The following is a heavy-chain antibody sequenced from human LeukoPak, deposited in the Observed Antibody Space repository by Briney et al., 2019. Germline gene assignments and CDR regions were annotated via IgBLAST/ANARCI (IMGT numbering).Heavy chain of an antibody. Sequence: PSGTLSLTCAVSGASISSSNWWSWVRQPPGKGLEWIGEIYHSGSTNYNPSLNPSLKSRVTISVDKSKNQFSLKLNSVTAADTAVYYCAISSNYYITPHWYFDLWGRGTLVTVSS. CDR1: GASISSSNW. D-gene: IGHD3-9*01. CDR2: IYHSGST. V-gene: IGHV4-4*02. CDR3: AISSNYYITPHWYFDL. J-gene: IGHJ2*01.